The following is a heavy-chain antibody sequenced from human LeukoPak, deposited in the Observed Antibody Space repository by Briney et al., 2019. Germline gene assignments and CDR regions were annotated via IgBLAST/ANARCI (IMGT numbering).Heavy chain of an antibody. J-gene: IGHJ4*02. D-gene: IGHD3-22*01. V-gene: IGHV1-18*01. CDR3: ARVELYYYDSSGYYLNFDY. Sequence: GASVKVSCKASGYTFTSYGISWVRQAPGQRLEWMGWISAYNGNTNYAQKLQGRVTMTTDTSTSTAYMELRSLRSDDTAVYYCARVELYYYDSSGYYLNFDYWGQGTLVTVSS. CDR2: ISAYNGNT. CDR1: GYTFTSYG.